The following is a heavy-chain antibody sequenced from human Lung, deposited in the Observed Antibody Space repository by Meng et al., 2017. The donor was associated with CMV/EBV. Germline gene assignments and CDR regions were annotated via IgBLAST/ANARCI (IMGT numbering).Heavy chain of an antibody. V-gene: IGHV3-48*04. CDR1: GFTFSSYS. Sequence: GGSLRLXCAASGFTFSSYSMNWVRQAPGKGLEWVSYISSSSSTIYYADSVKGRFTISRDNAKNSLYLQMNSLRAEDTAVYYCASYDGGVDDYYYGLDVWGQGTXVTVSS. D-gene: IGHD4-23*01. CDR2: ISSSSSTI. CDR3: ASYDGGVDDYYYGLDV. J-gene: IGHJ6*02.